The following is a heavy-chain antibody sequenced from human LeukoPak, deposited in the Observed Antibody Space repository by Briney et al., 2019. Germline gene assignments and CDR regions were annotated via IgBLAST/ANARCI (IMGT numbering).Heavy chain of an antibody. J-gene: IGHJ5*02. CDR1: SYNFRNYW. D-gene: IGHD3-16*01. CDR2: IYPGGSET. CDR3: ARRNYYDVWFDP. Sequence: GESLRISCKASSYNFRNYWIGWVRQMPGKGLEWMGIIYPGGSETQYMPSFEGQVTISVDESTSTVYLQWSTLKASDTAMYYCARRNYYDVWFDPWGQGTLVTVSS. V-gene: IGHV5-51*01.